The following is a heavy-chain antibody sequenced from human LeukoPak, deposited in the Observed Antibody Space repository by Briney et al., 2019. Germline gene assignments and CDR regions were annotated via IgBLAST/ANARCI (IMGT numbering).Heavy chain of an antibody. CDR3: AKDPMSGWNEGNWFDP. V-gene: IGHV3-9*01. CDR1: GFSFDDYV. J-gene: IGHJ5*02. Sequence: PGTSLRLSCAASGFSFDDYVMHWVRQAPGKGLEWVSGISWNSGSIGYADSVKGRFTTSRDNAKNSLYLQMNSLRAEDTALYYCAKDPMSGWNEGNWFDPWGQGTLVTVSS. CDR2: ISWNSGSI. D-gene: IGHD1-1*01.